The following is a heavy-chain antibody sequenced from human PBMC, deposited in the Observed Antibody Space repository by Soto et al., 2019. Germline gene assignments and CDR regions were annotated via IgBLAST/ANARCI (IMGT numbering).Heavy chain of an antibody. CDR3: ARDQGSSSWYENDAFDI. D-gene: IGHD6-13*01. V-gene: IGHV3-74*01. J-gene: IGHJ3*02. CDR1: GFTFSSYW. CDR2: INSDGSST. Sequence: EVQLVESGGGLVQPGGSLRLSCAASGFTFSSYWMHWVRQAPGKGLVWVSRINSDGSSTSYADSVKGRFTISRDNAKNTLYLQMNRLRAEDTAVYYCARDQGSSSWYENDAFDIWGQGTMVTVSS.